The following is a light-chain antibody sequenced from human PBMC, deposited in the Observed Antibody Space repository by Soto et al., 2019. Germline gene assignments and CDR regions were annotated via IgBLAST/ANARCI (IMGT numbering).Light chain of an antibody. CDR1: SSDVGGYNS. V-gene: IGLV2-8*01. Sequence: QSALTQPPSASGSPGQSVIISCTGTSSDVGGYNSVSWYQQHPGKAPKLMIYDVTKRPSGVPDRFSGSKSGNTASLTVSGLQAEDEADYYCSSYAGSNNLVFGGGTKLTVL. CDR2: DVT. CDR3: SSYAGSNNLV. J-gene: IGLJ2*01.